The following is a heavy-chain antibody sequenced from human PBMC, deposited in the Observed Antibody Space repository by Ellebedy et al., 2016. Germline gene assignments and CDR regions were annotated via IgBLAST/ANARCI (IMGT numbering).Heavy chain of an antibody. V-gene: IGHV3-11*05. CDR2: ISSSSSYT. CDR1: GFTFSDYY. D-gene: IGHD1-1*01. CDR3: ARVHPGTSEIDY. J-gene: IGHJ4*02. Sequence: GGSLRLXCAASGFTFSDYYMSWIRQAPGKGLEWVSYISSSSSYTNYADSVKGRFTISRDNAKNSLYLQMNSLRAEDTAVYYCARVHPGTSEIDYWGQGTLVTVSS.